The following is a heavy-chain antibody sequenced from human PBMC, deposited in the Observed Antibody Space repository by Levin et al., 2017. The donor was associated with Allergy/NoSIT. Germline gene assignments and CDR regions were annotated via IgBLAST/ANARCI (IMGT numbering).Heavy chain of an antibody. Sequence: SETLSLTCAVYGGSFSGYYWSWIRQPPGKGLEWIGEINHSGSTNYNPSLKSRVTISVDTSKNQFSLKLSSVTAADTAVYYCARGPYYYGSGSYFIWGQGTMVTVSS. J-gene: IGHJ3*02. CDR1: GGSFSGYY. CDR2: INHSGST. CDR3: ARGPYYYGSGSYFI. V-gene: IGHV4-34*01. D-gene: IGHD3-10*01.